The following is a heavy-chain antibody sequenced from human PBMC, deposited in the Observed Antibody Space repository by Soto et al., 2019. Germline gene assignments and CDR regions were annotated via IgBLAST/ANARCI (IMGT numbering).Heavy chain of an antibody. Sequence: GASVKVSCKASGYTFTGYYMHWVRQAPGQGLEWMGWINPNSGGTNYAQKFQGWVTMTRDTSISTAYMELSRLRSDDTAVYYCARSLTSREDILTGYPLDYWGQGTLVTVSS. J-gene: IGHJ4*02. CDR1: GYTFTGYY. CDR2: INPNSGGT. V-gene: IGHV1-2*04. CDR3: ARSLTSREDILTGYPLDY. D-gene: IGHD3-9*01.